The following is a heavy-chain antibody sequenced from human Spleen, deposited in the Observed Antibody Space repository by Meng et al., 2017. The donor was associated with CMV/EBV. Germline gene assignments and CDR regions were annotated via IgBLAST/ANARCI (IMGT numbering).Heavy chain of an antibody. Sequence: GGSLRLSCAASGFTFNIYWMHWVRQAPGKGLLWVSQINFDGSGTRYADSVKGRFTISRDNAKNTVYLHMNSLRADDSGVYYCVRDPGVAGDDAFDIWGQGTVVTVSS. V-gene: IGHV3-74*01. J-gene: IGHJ3*02. D-gene: IGHD2-8*01. CDR1: GFTFNIYW. CDR2: INFDGSGT. CDR3: VRDPGVAGDDAFDI.